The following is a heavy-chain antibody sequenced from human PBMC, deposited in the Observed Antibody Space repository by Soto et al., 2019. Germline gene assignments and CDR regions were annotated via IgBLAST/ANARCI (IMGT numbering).Heavy chain of an antibody. Sequence: GGSRRLSCAASGFTFSSYAMSWVRQAPGKGLEWVSAISGSGGSTYYADSVKGRFTISRDNSKNTLYLQMNSLRAEDTAVYYCAKDALGYCISTRCLGPAYWGQGTLVTVSS. J-gene: IGHJ4*02. D-gene: IGHD2-2*01. V-gene: IGHV3-23*01. CDR2: ISGSGGST. CDR3: AKDALGYCISTRCLGPAY. CDR1: GFTFSSYA.